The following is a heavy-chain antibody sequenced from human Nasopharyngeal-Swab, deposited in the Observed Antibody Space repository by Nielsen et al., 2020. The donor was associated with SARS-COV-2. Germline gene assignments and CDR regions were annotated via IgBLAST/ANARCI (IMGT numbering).Heavy chain of an antibody. CDR2: IRSKAYGGTT. Sequence: GGSLRLSCTASGFTFGDYAMSWFRQAPGKGLEWVGFIRSKAYGGTTEYAASVKGRFTIPRDDSKSIAYLQMNSLKTEDTAVYYCTREGIVVVVAATDRFDYWGQGTLVTVSS. CDR3: TREGIVVVVAATDRFDY. D-gene: IGHD2-15*01. V-gene: IGHV3-49*03. CDR1: GFTFGDYA. J-gene: IGHJ4*02.